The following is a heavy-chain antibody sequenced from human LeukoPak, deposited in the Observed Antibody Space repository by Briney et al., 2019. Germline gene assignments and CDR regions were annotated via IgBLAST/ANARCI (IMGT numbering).Heavy chain of an antibody. J-gene: IGHJ3*01. CDR2: INPDSGNT. Sequence: ASVKVSCKASGYTFTGYYLHWVRQAPGHGLEWLGWINPDSGNTKYAQKFQGRVTLTRDTSISTAYMEVSRLRPDDTAVYYCARVGHYDSGVYADDVFDFWGQGTMSPSLQ. CDR3: ARVGHYDSGVYADDVFDF. V-gene: IGHV1-2*02. D-gene: IGHD3-22*01. CDR1: GYTFTGYY.